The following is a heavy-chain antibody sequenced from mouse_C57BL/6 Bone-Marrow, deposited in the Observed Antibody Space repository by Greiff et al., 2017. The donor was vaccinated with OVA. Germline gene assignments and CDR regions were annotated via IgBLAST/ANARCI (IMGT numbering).Heavy chain of an antibody. Sequence: EVQLVESGAELVRPGASVKLSCTASGFNIKDYYMHWVKQRPEQGLEWIGRIDPEDGDTEYAPKFQGKATMTADTSSNTAYLQLSSLTSEDTAVYYCATKAPNYYGNYAMDYWGQGTSVTVSS. V-gene: IGHV14-1*01. CDR2: IDPEDGDT. CDR1: GFNIKDYY. CDR3: ATKAPNYYGNYAMDY. J-gene: IGHJ4*01. D-gene: IGHD1-1*01.